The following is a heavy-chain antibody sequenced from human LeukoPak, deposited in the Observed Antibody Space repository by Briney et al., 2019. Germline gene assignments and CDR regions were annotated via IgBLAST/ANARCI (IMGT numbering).Heavy chain of an antibody. D-gene: IGHD6-13*01. CDR3: ARGVAAAGTYYYYYYYMDV. J-gene: IGHJ6*03. CDR1: GGSISSYY. V-gene: IGHV4-4*07. CDR2: IYTSGST. Sequence: PSETLSLTCTVSGGSISSYYWTWIRQPAGKGLEWIWRIYTSGSTNYNPSLKSRVTMSVDTSKNQFSLKLSSVTAADTAVYYCARGVAAAGTYYYYYYYMDVWGKGTTVTVSS.